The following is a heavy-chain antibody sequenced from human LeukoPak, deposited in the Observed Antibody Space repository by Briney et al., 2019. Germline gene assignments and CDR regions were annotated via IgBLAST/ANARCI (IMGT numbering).Heavy chain of an antibody. CDR2: ISYTGSA. CDR3: ASQSTYYDILTGYQAWYFDL. D-gene: IGHD3-9*01. J-gene: IGHJ2*01. Sequence: SETLSLTCTVSGGSISSYYWSWLRQPPGKGLEWIGYISYTGSANYNPSLKSRVTISVDTSKNQFSLKLSSVTAADTAVYYCASQSTYYDILTGYQAWYFDLWGRGTLVTVSS. V-gene: IGHV4-59*08. CDR1: GGSISSYY.